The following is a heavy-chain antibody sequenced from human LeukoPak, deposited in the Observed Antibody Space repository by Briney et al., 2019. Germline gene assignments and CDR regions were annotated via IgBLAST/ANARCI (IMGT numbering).Heavy chain of an antibody. CDR1: GFTLCSYS. D-gene: IGHD4-17*01. V-gene: IGHV3-21*01. Sequence: GGSLRLSCAASGFTLCSYSMNWVRHAPGKGLEWVSSISSSSSYIYYIDSVKGRFTLSRDNAKNSLYLQMNSLRAEDTAVYYCARDSYGDYYFDYWGQGTLVTVSS. CDR3: ARDSYGDYYFDY. CDR2: ISSSSSYI. J-gene: IGHJ4*02.